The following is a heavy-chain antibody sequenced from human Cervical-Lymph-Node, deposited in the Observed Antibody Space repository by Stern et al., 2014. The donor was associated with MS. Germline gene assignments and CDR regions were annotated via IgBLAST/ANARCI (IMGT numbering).Heavy chain of an antibody. Sequence: QLVQSGPGLVKPSQTLSLTCTVSGGSISTTGYYWSWIRQHPGKGLVWIGYIHYSGSTYYNPSLKSRGTISVDTSKNQFSLKLSSVTAADTALYYCARSDRLWGSFDYWGQGSLVTVSS. D-gene: IGHD3-16*01. CDR3: ARSDRLWGSFDY. CDR2: IHYSGST. J-gene: IGHJ4*02. V-gene: IGHV4-31*03. CDR1: GGSISTTGYY.